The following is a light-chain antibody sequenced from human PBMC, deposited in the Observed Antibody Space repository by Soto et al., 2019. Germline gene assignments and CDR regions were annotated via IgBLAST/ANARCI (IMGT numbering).Light chain of an antibody. CDR2: EVS. CDR1: SSDVGGYNY. V-gene: IGLV2-14*01. Sequence: QSALTQPASVSGSPGQSITSSCTGTSSDVGGYNYVSWYQQHPGKAPKLMIYEVSNRPSGVSNRFSGSKSGNTASLTISGLQAEDEADYYCSSYTRSSTRVFGGGTKLTVL. J-gene: IGLJ3*02. CDR3: SSYTRSSTRV.